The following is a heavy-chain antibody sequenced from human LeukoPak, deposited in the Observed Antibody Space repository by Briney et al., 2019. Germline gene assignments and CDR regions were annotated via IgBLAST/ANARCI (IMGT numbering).Heavy chain of an antibody. CDR3: ARENLAAAADY. D-gene: IGHD6-25*01. V-gene: IGHV3-74*01. CDR1: GFIFTNYF. J-gene: IGHJ4*02. Sequence: PGGSLRPSCAASGFIFTNYFMSWVRQAPGKGLVWVSRIRGDGSMTNYADSVKGRFTISRDNAKNTLYLQMNSLRLEDTAVYYCARENLAAAADYWGQGTVVTVSS. CDR2: IRGDGSMT.